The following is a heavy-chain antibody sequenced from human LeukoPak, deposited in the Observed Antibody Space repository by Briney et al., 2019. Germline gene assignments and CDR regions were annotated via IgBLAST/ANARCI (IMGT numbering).Heavy chain of an antibody. Sequence: SETLSLTCTVSGDSISSYYWSWIRQPPGKGLEWIGYIYYSGSTRNNPSLQSRVTISIDTPKNQISLKLSSVTAADTAVYCCARPLGNGYSYWYFDLWGRGTLVTVSS. D-gene: IGHD3-22*01. CDR3: ARPLGNGYSYWYFDL. V-gene: IGHV4-59*01. J-gene: IGHJ2*01. CDR2: IYYSGST. CDR1: GDSISSYY.